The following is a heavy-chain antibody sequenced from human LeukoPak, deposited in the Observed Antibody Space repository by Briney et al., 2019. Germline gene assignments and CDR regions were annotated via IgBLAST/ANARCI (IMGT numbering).Heavy chain of an antibody. CDR1: GGTFSSYA. V-gene: IGHV1-69*01. CDR2: IIPIFGTA. Sequence: GASVKVSCKASGGTFSSYAISWVRQAPGQGLERMGGIIPIFGTANYAQKFQGRVTITADESTSTAYMELSSLRSEDTAVYYCARGRIAAAGPFDYWGQGTLVTVSS. D-gene: IGHD6-13*01. J-gene: IGHJ4*02. CDR3: ARGRIAAAGPFDY.